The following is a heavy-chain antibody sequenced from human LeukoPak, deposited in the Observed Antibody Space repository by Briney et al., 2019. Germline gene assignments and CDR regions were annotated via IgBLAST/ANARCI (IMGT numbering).Heavy chain of an antibody. CDR2: IYSGGTA. J-gene: IGHJ4*02. CDR3: ARGSSLAAVARGFDY. V-gene: IGHV3-66*02. Sequence: HAGGSLRLSCAASGFTVSSNYMGWVRQAPGKGLDWVSVIYSGGTAYYADSVKGRFTISRDSSKNILHLQMDSLTVDDTALYYCARGSSLAAVARGFDYWGQGTLVTVSS. CDR1: GFTVSSNY. D-gene: IGHD6-19*01.